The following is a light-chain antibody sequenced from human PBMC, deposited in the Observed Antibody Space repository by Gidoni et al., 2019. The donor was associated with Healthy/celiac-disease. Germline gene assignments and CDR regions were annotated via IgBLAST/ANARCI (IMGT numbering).Light chain of an antibody. V-gene: IGKV1-5*01. CDR1: QSISSW. J-gene: IGKJ2*01. Sequence: DIQMTQSPSTLSASVGDRVTITCRASQSISSWLAWYQQKPGKAPKLLSYDASSLESGVPSRFSGSGSGTEFTLTISSLQPDDVATYYCQQYNRYSLTFGQGTKLEIK. CDR3: QQYNRYSLT. CDR2: DAS.